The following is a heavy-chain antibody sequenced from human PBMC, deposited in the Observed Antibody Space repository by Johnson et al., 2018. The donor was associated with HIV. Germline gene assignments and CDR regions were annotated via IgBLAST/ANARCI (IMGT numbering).Heavy chain of an antibody. J-gene: IGHJ3*02. CDR3: ARVTNDAFDI. CDR2: IGTAGDT. Sequence: VQLVESGGSMVRPGGSRRLSCAVSGFTFDDYGMSWVRQATGKGLEWVSAIGTAGDTYYPGSVKGRFTISRENAKNSLYLQMNSLRAGDTAVYYCARVTNDAFDIWGQGTMVTVSS. CDR1: GFTFDDYG. V-gene: IGHV3-13*01.